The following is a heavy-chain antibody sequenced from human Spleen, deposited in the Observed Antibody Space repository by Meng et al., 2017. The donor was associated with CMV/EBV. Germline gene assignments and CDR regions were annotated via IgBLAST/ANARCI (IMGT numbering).Heavy chain of an antibody. J-gene: IGHJ6*02. Sequence: GESLKISCVASGFSLSAYSMNWVRQAPGKGLEWVSSISSSSSYIHYGDSVKGRVTSSRDNAKNSLYLQMNSLRVEDTAVYYCAREGFNCSGTYCNTIYYYGMDLWGQGTAVTVSS. CDR2: ISSSSSYI. V-gene: IGHV3-21*01. CDR1: GFSLSAYS. CDR3: AREGFNCSGTYCNTIYYYGMDL. D-gene: IGHD1-26*01.